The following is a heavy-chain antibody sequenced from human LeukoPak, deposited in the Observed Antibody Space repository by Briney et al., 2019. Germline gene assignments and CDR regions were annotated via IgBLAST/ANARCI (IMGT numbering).Heavy chain of an antibody. V-gene: IGHV3-9*01. J-gene: IGHJ5*02. CDR2: ISWNSGSI. Sequence: GGSLRLSCAASGFTFDDYAMHWVRQAPGKGLEWVSGISWNSGSIVYVDSVRGRFTISRDNAKNSLYLQMNSLRAEDTALYYCAKDPYGSGNSNWFDPWGQGTLITVSS. D-gene: IGHD3-10*01. CDR1: GFTFDDYA. CDR3: AKDPYGSGNSNWFDP.